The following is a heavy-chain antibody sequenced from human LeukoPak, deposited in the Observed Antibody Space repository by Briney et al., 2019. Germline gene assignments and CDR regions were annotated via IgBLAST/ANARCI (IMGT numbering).Heavy chain of an antibody. J-gene: IGHJ4*02. CDR1: GYSISSGYY. V-gene: IGHV4-38-2*01. Sequence: SETLSLTCAVSGYSISSGYYWGWIRQPPGKGLEWIGSSSHRGSTYYNPSVKSRVTISVDMSKNQFSLRLSSMTAADTAVYYCARVSVMNTENWGLGSLFTVSS. CDR3: ARVSVMNTEN. CDR2: SSHRGST. D-gene: IGHD4-11*01.